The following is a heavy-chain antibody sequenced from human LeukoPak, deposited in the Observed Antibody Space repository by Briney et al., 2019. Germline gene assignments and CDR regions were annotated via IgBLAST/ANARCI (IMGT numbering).Heavy chain of an antibody. Sequence: PSETLSLTCTVSGGSISSYYWSWIRQPPGKGLEWIGYIYYSGSTNYNPSLKSRVTISVDTSKNQFSLKLSSVTAADTAVYYCASGGLTIGAPFFDYWGQGTLVTVSS. J-gene: IGHJ4*02. D-gene: IGHD2-2*01. CDR1: GGSISSYY. V-gene: IGHV4-59*08. CDR3: ASGGLTIGAPFFDY. CDR2: IYYSGST.